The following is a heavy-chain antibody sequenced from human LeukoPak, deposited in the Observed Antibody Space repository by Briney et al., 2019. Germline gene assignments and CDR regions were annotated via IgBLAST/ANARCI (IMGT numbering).Heavy chain of an antibody. CDR3: ARGRSGSR. V-gene: IGHV3-7*05. CDR1: GFTFSNYW. J-gene: IGHJ4*02. Sequence: PGRSLRLSCAASGFTFSNYWMNWVRQAPGKGLEWVANIKQDGSEKYYVDSVKGRFIISRDNAKNSLSLQMNSLRADDTAVYYCARGRSGSRWGQGTLVTVSS. D-gene: IGHD1-26*01. CDR2: IKQDGSEK.